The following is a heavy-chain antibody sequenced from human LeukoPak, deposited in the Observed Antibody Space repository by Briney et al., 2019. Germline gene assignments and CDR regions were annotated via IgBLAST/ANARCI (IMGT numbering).Heavy chain of an antibody. CDR3: ASETPA. Sequence: ASVKVSCKASGYTFTSYGISWVRQAPGQGLEWMGWISAYNGYTNYAQKLQGRVTMTTDTSTSTVYMELSRLRSDDTAVYYCASETPAWGQGTLVTVSS. J-gene: IGHJ4*02. V-gene: IGHV1-18*01. D-gene: IGHD4-23*01. CDR1: GYTFTSYG. CDR2: ISAYNGYT.